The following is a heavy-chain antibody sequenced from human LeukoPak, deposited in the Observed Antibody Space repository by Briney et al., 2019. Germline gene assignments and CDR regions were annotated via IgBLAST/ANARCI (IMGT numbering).Heavy chain of an antibody. V-gene: IGHV3-53*01. J-gene: IGHJ4*02. D-gene: IGHD2-2*01. CDR1: EFTFSSNY. CDR3: ARDVSSTSSYDY. CDR2: IYSGGST. Sequence: AGGSLRLSCAASEFTFSSNYMSWVRQAPGKGLEWVSVIYSGGSTYYADSVKGRFTISRDNSKNTLYLQMNSLRAEDTAVYYCARDVSSTSSYDYWGQGTPVTVSS.